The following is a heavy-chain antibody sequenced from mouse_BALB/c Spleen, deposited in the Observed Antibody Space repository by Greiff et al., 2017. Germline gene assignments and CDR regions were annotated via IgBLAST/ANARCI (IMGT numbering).Heavy chain of an antibody. J-gene: IGHJ4*01. D-gene: IGHD1-1*01. CDR2: ISSGGSYT. CDR1: GFTFSSYA. CDR3: AIYYGSSYRAIDY. Sequence: EVKLVESGGGLVKPGGSLKLSCAASGFTFSSYAMSWVRQTPEKRLEWVATISSGGSYTYYPDSVKGRFTISRDNAKNTLYLQMSSLRSEDTAMYYCAIYYGSSYRAIDYWGQGTSVTVSS. V-gene: IGHV5-9-3*01.